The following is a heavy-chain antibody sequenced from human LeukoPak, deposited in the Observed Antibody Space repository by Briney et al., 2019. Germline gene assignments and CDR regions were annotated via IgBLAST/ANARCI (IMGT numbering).Heavy chain of an antibody. CDR1: GFTFSSYG. J-gene: IGHJ4*02. Sequence: GGSLRLSCAASGFTFSSYGMHWVRQAPGKGLEWVAVISYDGSNKYYADSVKGRFTISRDNSKNTLYLQMNSLRAEDTAVYYCARDLGYDSFVYWGQGTLVTVSS. CDR2: ISYDGSNK. CDR3: ARDLGYDSFVY. V-gene: IGHV3-30*03. D-gene: IGHD3-16*01.